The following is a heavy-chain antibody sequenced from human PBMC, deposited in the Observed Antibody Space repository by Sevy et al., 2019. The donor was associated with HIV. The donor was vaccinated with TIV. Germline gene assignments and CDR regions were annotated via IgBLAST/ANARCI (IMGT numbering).Heavy chain of an antibody. J-gene: IGHJ4*02. D-gene: IGHD3-16*01. CDR3: AREQNSWGYFDY. CDR2: INPNSGGT. V-gene: IGHV1-2*02. CDR1: GYTFTGYY. Sequence: ASVKVSCKASGYTFTGYYTHWVRQAPGQGLEWMGWINPNSGGTNYAQKFQGRVTMTRDTSISTAYMELSRLRSDDTAVYYCAREQNSWGYFDYWGQGTLVTVSS.